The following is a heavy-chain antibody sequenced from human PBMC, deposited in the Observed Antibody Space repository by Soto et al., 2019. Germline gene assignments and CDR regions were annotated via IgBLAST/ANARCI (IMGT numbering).Heavy chain of an antibody. CDR1: GGSISSYY. CDR3: ARARRVREFPFDY. V-gene: IGHV4-59*01. J-gene: IGHJ4*02. Sequence: SETLSLTCTVSGGSISSYYWSWIRQPPGKGLEWIGYIYYSGGTNYNPSLKSRVTISVDTSKNQFSLKLSSVTAADTAVYYCARARRVREFPFDYWGQGTLVTVSS. CDR2: IYYSGGT. D-gene: IGHD3-10*01.